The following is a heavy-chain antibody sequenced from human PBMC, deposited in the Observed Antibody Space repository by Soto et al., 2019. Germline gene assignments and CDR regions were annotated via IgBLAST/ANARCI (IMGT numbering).Heavy chain of an antibody. V-gene: IGHV4-61*08. CDR3: TRIPLDTYMIYCFDP. D-gene: IGHD5-18*01. CDR2: VYFTGIT. CDR1: GGSVSSGDYY. Sequence: SETLSLTRTVFGGSVSSGDYYWTWMRHPPGKGLEWIGHVYFTGITNYNPSLKSRVTISVDTSNTQFSLKLGSVTAGDTAVYYCTRIPLDTYMIYCFDPWGQGTLVTVSS. J-gene: IGHJ5*02.